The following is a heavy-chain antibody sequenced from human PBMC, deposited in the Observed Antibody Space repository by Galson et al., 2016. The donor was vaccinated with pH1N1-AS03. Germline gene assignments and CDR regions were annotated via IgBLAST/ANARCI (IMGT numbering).Heavy chain of an antibody. CDR1: GFVFSTSA. J-gene: IGHJ4*02. CDR3: VKEGGYSHGFLEYYFDS. D-gene: IGHD3-3*01. CDR2: IRYDESIK. Sequence: SLRLSCAASGFVFSTSAIHWVRQSPGKGLEWVAFIRYDESIKNYGDSVKGRFSIARDNPTNTVYLEMNTLRPEDTAVYYCVKEGGYSHGFLEYYFDSWGQGTLVTVSS. V-gene: IGHV3-30*02.